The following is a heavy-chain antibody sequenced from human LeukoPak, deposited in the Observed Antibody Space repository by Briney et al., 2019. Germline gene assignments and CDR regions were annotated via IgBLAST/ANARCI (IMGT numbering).Heavy chain of an antibody. CDR1: GYTFTGYY. D-gene: IGHD6-19*01. J-gene: IGHJ4*02. CDR2: INPNSGGT. V-gene: IGHV1-2*02. CDR3: ARDISYSSGWYPFDY. Sequence: ASVTVSCKASGYTFTGYYMHWVRQAPGQGLEWMGWINPNSGGTNYAQKFQGRVTMTRDTSISTAYMELSRLRSDDTAVYYCARDISYSSGWYPFDYWGQGTLVTVSS.